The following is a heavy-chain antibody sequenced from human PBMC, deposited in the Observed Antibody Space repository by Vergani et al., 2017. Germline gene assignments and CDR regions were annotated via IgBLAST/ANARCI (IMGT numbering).Heavy chain of an antibody. D-gene: IGHD1-1*01. V-gene: IGHV5-51*01. CDR2: IYPADSGT. Sequence: EVELVQSGPEMRKPGESVKISCKGSEYSFGNYWIGWVRQMPGKGLEWMGIIYPADSGTRYSPSFQGQVTISADKSISTAFLQWDSLKASDTALYYCARHTTYTDSWGQGTLVTVSS. CDR3: ARHTTYTDS. J-gene: IGHJ4*02. CDR1: EYSFGNYW.